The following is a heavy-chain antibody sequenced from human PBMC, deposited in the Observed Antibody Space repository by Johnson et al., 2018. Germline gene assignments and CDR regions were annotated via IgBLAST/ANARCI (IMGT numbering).Heavy chain of an antibody. D-gene: IGHD2-15*01. J-gene: IGHJ1*01. CDR3: ARALGYWSGVSCYKYFQH. Sequence: VQLVQSGGGVVQPGRSLRLSCAASGFTFSNYAIHWVRQAPGKGLEWVAVISSDGSNKYYADSVKGRFTISRDNSKNTLYLQMNSLRAEETAVYYCARALGYWSGVSCYKYFQHWGQCTLVTVSS. CDR2: ISSDGSNK. V-gene: IGHV3-30-3*01. CDR1: GFTFSNYA.